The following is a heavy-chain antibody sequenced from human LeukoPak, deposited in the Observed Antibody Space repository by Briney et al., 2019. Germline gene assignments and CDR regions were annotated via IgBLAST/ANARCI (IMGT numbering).Heavy chain of an antibody. CDR2: INSDGSST. CDR3: ARDLGLDYGGSQ. CDR1: GFTFSSYW. J-gene: IGHJ4*02. Sequence: PGGSLRLSCAASGFTFSSYWMHWVRQAPGKGLVWVSHINSDGSSTNYAYSVKGRFTIYRDNAKNTLYLQMNTLRAEDTAVYYCARDLGLDYGGSQWGQGTLVTVSS. V-gene: IGHV3-74*01. D-gene: IGHD4-23*01.